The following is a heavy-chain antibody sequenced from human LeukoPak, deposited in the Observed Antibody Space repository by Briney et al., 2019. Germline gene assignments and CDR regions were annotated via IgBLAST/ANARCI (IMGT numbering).Heavy chain of an antibody. V-gene: IGHV4-30-4*08. Sequence: ASETLSLTCTVSGGSISSGDYYWSWIRQPPGKGLEWIGYIYYSGSTYYNPSLKSRVTISVDTSKNQFSLKLSSVTAADTAVYYCARDGGQLEGDAFDIWGQGTMVTVSS. J-gene: IGHJ3*02. CDR2: IYYSGST. CDR3: ARDGGQLEGDAFDI. CDR1: GGSISSGDYY. D-gene: IGHD6-6*01.